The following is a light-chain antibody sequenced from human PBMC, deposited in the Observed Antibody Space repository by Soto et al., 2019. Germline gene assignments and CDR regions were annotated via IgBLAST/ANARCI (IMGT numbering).Light chain of an antibody. CDR2: DVS. Sequence: SVMTQPASVSGSPGQSITISCTGPSSDVGGYNYVSWYQQHPGKAPKPMIYDVSNRPSGVSNRFSGSKSGNTASLTISGLQAEDEADYYCSSYTSSSTLYVFGTGTKVTVL. V-gene: IGLV2-14*01. CDR3: SSYTSSSTLYV. CDR1: SSDVGGYNY. J-gene: IGLJ1*01.